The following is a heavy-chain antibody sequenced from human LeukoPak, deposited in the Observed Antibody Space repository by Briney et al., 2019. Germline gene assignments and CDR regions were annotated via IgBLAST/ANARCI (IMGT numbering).Heavy chain of an antibody. CDR3: ARGRRSFYYDSSGYPFDY. D-gene: IGHD3-22*01. CDR1: GFTFSSYA. Sequence: GGSLRLSCAASGFTFSSYAMSWVRQAPGKGLEWVSAISGSGGSTYYADSVKGRFTISRDDAKNSLDLQMNSLRAEDTAVYYCARGRRSFYYDSSGYPFDYWGQGTLVTVSS. J-gene: IGHJ4*02. V-gene: IGHV3-23*01. CDR2: ISGSGGST.